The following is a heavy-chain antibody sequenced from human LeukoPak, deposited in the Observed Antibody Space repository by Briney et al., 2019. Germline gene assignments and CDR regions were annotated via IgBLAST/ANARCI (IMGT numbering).Heavy chain of an antibody. V-gene: IGHV4-31*03. CDR2: IYHSGNT. D-gene: IGHD1-26*01. J-gene: IGHJ3*01. Sequence: PSQTLSLTCTVSGGSINNRAYYWSWLRQHPGKGLEWIGNIYHSGNTYYNPSLKSRLTISVDTSKNQFSLRLSSVTAADTAVYFCARRSLNAFDFWGQGTMVTVSS. CDR1: GGSINNRAYY. CDR3: ARRSLNAFDF.